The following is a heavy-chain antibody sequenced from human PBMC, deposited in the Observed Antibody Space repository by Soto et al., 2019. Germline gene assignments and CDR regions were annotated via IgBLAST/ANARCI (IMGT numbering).Heavy chain of an antibody. CDR3: ARDPGISSGWYYFDY. J-gene: IGHJ4*02. D-gene: IGHD6-19*01. CDR2: VNQDGSEI. Sequence: EVHLVESGGGLVQSGGSLRLSCAASGFTFSNHWMTWVRQAPGKGLEWVASVNQDGSEIYYGDSVKGRFTISRDNAKNSLFLQLNSLRAEDTAMYYCARDPGISSGWYYFDYWGQGPLVTVSS. CDR1: GFTFSNHW. V-gene: IGHV3-7*05.